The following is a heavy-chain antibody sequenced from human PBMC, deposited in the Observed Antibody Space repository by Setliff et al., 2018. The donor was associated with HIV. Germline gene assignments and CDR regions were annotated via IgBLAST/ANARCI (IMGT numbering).Heavy chain of an antibody. CDR3: ARGLTSRRGNWFDP. V-gene: IGHV4-4*08. J-gene: IGHJ5*02. Sequence: SETLSLTCSVFGGSIPGYHWCWIRQSPGKGLEWIGFIHMNGNSVYNPSLKSRVTLSGDASKNQFSLKLTSVTVADTAVYYCARGLTSRRGNWFDPWGQGTLVTVSS. CDR2: IHMNGNS. CDR1: GGSIPGYH. D-gene: IGHD3-10*01.